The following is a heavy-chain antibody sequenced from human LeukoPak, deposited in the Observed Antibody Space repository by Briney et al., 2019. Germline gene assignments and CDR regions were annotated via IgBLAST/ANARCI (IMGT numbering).Heavy chain of an antibody. J-gene: IGHJ5*02. D-gene: IGHD3-9*01. V-gene: IGHV3-30*02. Sequence: GGSLRLSCAASGFNFSSYGMHWVRQAPGKGLEWVTFIRYDGSNKYYADSVKGRFTISRDNSKNTVYLQMNSLRPDDTAVYYCAKDVYYNIVTGYQAGLFDPWGQGTLVTVSS. CDR1: GFNFSSYG. CDR3: AKDVYYNIVTGYQAGLFDP. CDR2: IRYDGSNK.